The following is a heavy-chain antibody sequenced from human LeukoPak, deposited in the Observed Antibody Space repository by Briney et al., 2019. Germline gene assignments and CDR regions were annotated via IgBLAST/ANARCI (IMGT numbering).Heavy chain of an antibody. V-gene: IGHV4-30-4*08. CDR1: GGSISSGDYY. D-gene: IGHD3-3*01. CDR2: IYYSGST. J-gene: IGHJ3*01. CDR3: ARHSRITIFGMAINDAFDL. Sequence: PSQTLSLTCTVSGGSISSGDYYWNWIRQPPGKGLEWIGYIYYSGSTYYNPSLKSRVTISVDTSKNQFSLKLSSVTAADTAVYYCARHSRITIFGMAINDAFDLWGQGTMVTVSS.